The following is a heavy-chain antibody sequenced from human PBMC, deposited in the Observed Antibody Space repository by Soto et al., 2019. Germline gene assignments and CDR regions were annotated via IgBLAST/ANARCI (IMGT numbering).Heavy chain of an antibody. V-gene: IGHV4-34*01. D-gene: IGHD3-3*01. CDR2: INHSGST. J-gene: IGHJ5*02. CDR1: GGSFSGYY. Sequence: LSLTCAVYGGSFSGYYWSWIRQPPGKGLEWIGEINHSGSTNYNPSLKSRVTISVDTSKNQFSLKLSSVTAADTAVYYCARGRGLYYDFWSGRNVWFDPWGQGTLVTVSS. CDR3: ARGRGLYYDFWSGRNVWFDP.